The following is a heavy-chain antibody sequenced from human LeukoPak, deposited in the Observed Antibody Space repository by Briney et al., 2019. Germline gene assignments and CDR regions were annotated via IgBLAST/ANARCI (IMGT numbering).Heavy chain of an antibody. CDR2: TYCRSKWYT. Sequence: SQTPLLTCAISGDSVSSNSAAWNWIRQSPSRGLEWLGRTYCRSKWYTDYAVSVKSRITINPDTPKNQFSLQLNSVTPEDAAVHFCAREVVSRISSWYYFDYWGQGTLVTVSS. CDR1: GDSVSSNSAA. J-gene: IGHJ4*02. V-gene: IGHV6-1*01. D-gene: IGHD6-13*01. CDR3: AREVVSRISSWYYFDY.